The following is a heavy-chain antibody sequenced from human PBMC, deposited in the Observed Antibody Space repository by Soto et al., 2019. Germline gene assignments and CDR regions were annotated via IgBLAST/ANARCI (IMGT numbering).Heavy chain of an antibody. CDR3: AIDQLGYCISVSCHRYGLDV. D-gene: IGHD2-2*02. Sequence: PGGSLGLSCAASGFSFGDFGMHWVRQAPGKGLEWVALISYEETNKYYADSVKGRFTISRDNSKNTLYLQMNSLRAEDTAVYYCAIDQLGYCISVSCHRYGLDVWGQGTTVTVYS. CDR2: ISYEETNK. V-gene: IGHV3-30*03. CDR1: GFSFGDFG. J-gene: IGHJ6*02.